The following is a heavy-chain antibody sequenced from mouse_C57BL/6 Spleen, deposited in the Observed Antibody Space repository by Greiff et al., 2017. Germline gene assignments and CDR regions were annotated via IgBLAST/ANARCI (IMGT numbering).Heavy chain of an antibody. J-gene: IGHJ3*01. Sequence: VKLQQPGAELVRPGSSVQLSCKASGYTFTSYWMDWVKQRPGQGLEWIGNIYPSDSETHYNQKFKDKATLTVDKSSSTAYMQLSSLTSEDSAVYYCARCYDYDGGFAYWGQGTLVTVSA. CDR2: IYPSDSET. CDR3: ARCYDYDGGFAY. CDR1: GYTFTSYW. V-gene: IGHV1-61*01. D-gene: IGHD2-4*01.